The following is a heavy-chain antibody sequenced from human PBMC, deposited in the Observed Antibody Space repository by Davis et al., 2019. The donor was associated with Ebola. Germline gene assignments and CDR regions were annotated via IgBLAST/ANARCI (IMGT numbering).Heavy chain of an antibody. J-gene: IGHJ4*02. Sequence: PGGSLRLSCAASGFTFSSYAMSWVRQAPGKGLEWVSTISGSGDRTYYADSVKGRFTISRDNSKNTLYLQMNTLRAEDTVVYYCANVRSGSYSDSWGQGTLVTVSS. CDR2: ISGSGDRT. CDR1: GFTFSSYA. V-gene: IGHV3-23*01. CDR3: ANVRSGSYSDS. D-gene: IGHD1-26*01.